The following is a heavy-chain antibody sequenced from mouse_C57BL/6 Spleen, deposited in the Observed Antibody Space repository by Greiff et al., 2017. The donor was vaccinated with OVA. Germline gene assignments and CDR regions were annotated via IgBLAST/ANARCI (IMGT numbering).Heavy chain of an antibody. CDR2: IHPNSGST. V-gene: IGHV1-64*01. Sequence: QVQLQQPGAELVKPGASVKLSCKASGYTFTSYWMHWVKQRPGQGLEWIGMIHPNSGSTNYNEKFKSKATLTVDKSSSTAYMQLSSLTSEDSAVDYCARSDGYPFFDYWGQGTTLTVSS. CDR3: ARSDGYPFFDY. CDR1: GYTFTSYW. J-gene: IGHJ2*01. D-gene: IGHD2-3*01.